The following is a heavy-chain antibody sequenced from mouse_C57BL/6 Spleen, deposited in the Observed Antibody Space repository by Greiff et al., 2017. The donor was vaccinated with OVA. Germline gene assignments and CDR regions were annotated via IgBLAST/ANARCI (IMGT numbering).Heavy chain of an antibody. D-gene: IGHD2-3*01. Sequence: QVQLKESGAELVKPGASVKMSCKASGYTFTSYWITWVKQRPGQGLEWIGDIYPGSGSTNYNEKFKSKATLTVDTSSSTAYMQLSSLTSEDSAVYYCAREDGYYSYFDYWGQGTTLTVSS. CDR2: IYPGSGST. V-gene: IGHV1-55*01. CDR1: GYTFTSYW. CDR3: AREDGYYSYFDY. J-gene: IGHJ2*01.